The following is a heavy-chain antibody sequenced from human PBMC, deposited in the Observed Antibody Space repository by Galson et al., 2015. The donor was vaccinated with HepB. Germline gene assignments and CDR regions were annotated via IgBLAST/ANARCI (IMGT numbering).Heavy chain of an antibody. CDR1: GFTFNTYG. CDR3: AIDFSPTNRVIGGRGGWNY. V-gene: IGHV3-33*01. CDR2: IWYDASRQ. D-gene: IGHD2/OR15-2a*01. Sequence: SLRLSCAASGFTFNTYGIHWVRQAPGKGLEWVAVIWYDASRQYYADYVKGRFTISRDNSKNTVYLEINSLRAEDTAVYYCAIDFSPTNRVIGGRGGWNYCGQGALVTVSS. J-gene: IGHJ4*02.